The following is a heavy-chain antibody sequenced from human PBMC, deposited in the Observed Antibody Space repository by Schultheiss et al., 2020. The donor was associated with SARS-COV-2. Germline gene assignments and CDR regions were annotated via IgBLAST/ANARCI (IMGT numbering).Heavy chain of an antibody. CDR2: ISGSVGST. J-gene: IGHJ4*02. CDR3: AKWGYYGDYVDY. Sequence: GGSLRLSCAASGFTFSNAWMSWVRQAPGKGLEWVSAISGSVGSTYYADSVKGRFTISRDNSKNTLYLQMNSLRAEDTAVYYCAKWGYYGDYVDYWGQGTLVTVSS. D-gene: IGHD4-17*01. CDR1: GFTFSNAW. V-gene: IGHV3-23*01.